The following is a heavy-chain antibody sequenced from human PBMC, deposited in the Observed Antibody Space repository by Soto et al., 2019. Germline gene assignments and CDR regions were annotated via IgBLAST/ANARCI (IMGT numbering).Heavy chain of an antibody. CDR1: GGSISSYY. CDR3: ARDRYSYGN. Sequence: SETRSLTCTVSGGSISSYYRSWIRQRPGKGLEWIRYIYYNVRTKYNPSLRSRVTISRYTAKKQFFLTVSSVTAADTAVYYCARDRYSYGNWGQGTRLIVSS. CDR2: IYYNVRT. D-gene: IGHD5-18*01. V-gene: IGHV4-59*01. J-gene: IGHJ4*01.